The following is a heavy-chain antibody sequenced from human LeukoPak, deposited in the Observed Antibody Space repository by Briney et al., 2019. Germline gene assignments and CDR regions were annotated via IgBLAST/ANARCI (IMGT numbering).Heavy chain of an antibody. CDR1: GGSISSSSYY. V-gene: IGHV4-30-4*08. CDR3: ARVTINYDFWSDYYIDY. J-gene: IGHJ4*02. D-gene: IGHD3-3*01. Sequence: SETLSLTCTVSGGSISSSSYYWGWIRQPPGKGLEWIGYIYYSGSTYYNPSLESRVTISVDTSKNQFSLKLSSVTAADTAVYYCARVTINYDFWSDYYIDYWGQGTLVTVSS. CDR2: IYYSGST.